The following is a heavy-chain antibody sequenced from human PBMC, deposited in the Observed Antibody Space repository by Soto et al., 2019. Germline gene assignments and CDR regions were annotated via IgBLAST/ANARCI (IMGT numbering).Heavy chain of an antibody. CDR1: GFTFSDYY. V-gene: IGHV3-11*01. J-gene: IGHJ4*02. D-gene: IGHD2-15*01. CDR2: ISSSGSII. CDR3: AKDQGSYIIGGNFDS. Sequence: GGSLRLSCAASGFTFSDYYMSWIRQAPGKGLEWVSYISSSGSIIYYADSVKGRFTISRDNAKNSLYLQMNSLRAEDAAVYYWAKDQGSYIIGGNFDSWAQEPLVTVPS.